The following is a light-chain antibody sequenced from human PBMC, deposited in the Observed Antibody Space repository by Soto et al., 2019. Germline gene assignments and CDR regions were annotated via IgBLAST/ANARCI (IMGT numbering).Light chain of an antibody. CDR3: QQTYTFPWT. V-gene: IGKV1-39*01. CDR2: TAS. J-gene: IGKJ1*01. Sequence: DIRMTQSPSSLSASVGDTVTITCRASQGISDYLSWFQHKPGEAPKLLIYTASSLQAGVPLRFSGAGSRTDFSLTISGLQPEDSATYYCQQTYTFPWTFGQGTRVDIK. CDR1: QGISDY.